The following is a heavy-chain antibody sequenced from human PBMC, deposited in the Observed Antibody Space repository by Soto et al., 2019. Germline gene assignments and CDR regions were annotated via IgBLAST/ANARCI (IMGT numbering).Heavy chain of an antibody. Sequence: GGSLRLSCAASGFTVSSNYMSWVRQAPGKGLEWVSVIYSGGSTYYADSVKGRFTISRDNSKNTLYLQMNSLRAEDTAVYYCEGYSWNYGGVDIWGQGTMVTVSS. CDR3: EGYSWNYGGVDI. V-gene: IGHV3-53*01. J-gene: IGHJ3*02. CDR1: GFTVSSNY. CDR2: IYSGGST. D-gene: IGHD1-7*01.